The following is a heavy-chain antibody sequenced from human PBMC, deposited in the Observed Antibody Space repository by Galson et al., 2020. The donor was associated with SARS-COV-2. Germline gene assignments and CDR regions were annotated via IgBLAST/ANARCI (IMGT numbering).Heavy chain of an antibody. D-gene: IGHD2-8*01. V-gene: IGHV5-51*01. CDR3: ARHTADCSNGICYADYYHGMDV. Sequence: GESLKISCKASGYRFTSYWIGWVRQMPGKGLEWMGIVFPGDSETRYSPSFQGQVTLSADKSISTAYLQWSSLKASDSAMYYCARHTADCSNGICYADYYHGMDVWGQGTTVTVS. CDR1: GYRFTSYW. J-gene: IGHJ6*02. CDR2: VFPGDSET.